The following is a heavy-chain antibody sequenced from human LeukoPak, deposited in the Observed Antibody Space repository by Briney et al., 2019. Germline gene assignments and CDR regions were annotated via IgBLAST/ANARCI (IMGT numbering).Heavy chain of an antibody. CDR3: ARDLSLHGVRYFDY. J-gene: IGHJ4*02. V-gene: IGHV4-31*03. Sequence: SATLSLTCTVSGGSISSGGYYWSWIRQHPGKGLEWIGYIYYSGSTYYNPSLKSRVTISVDTSKNQFSLKLSSVTAADTAVYYCARDLSLHGVRYFDYWGQGTLVTVSS. CDR2: IYYSGST. CDR1: GGSISSGGYY. D-gene: IGHD2-15*01.